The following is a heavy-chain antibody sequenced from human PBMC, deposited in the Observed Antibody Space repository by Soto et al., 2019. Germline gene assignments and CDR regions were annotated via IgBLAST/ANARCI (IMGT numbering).Heavy chain of an antibody. J-gene: IGHJ4*02. CDR1: GYTFTSYS. CDR3: ARTSGYYFYDC. Sequence: VASVKVSCKASGYTFTSYSMHWVRQAPGQRLEWMGWINAGNGNTKYSQKFQGRVTITRDTSASTAYMELSSLRSEDTAVYYCARTSGYYFYDCWGQGTLVTVSS. V-gene: IGHV1-3*01. CDR2: INAGNGNT. D-gene: IGHD3-3*01.